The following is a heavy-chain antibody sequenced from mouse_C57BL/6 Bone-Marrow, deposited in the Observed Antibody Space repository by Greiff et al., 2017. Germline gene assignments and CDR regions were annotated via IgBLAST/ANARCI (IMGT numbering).Heavy chain of an antibody. J-gene: IGHJ4*01. V-gene: IGHV3-1*01. D-gene: IGHD1-1*01. Sequence: EVKVEESGPGMVKPSQSLSLTCTVTGYSITSGYDWHWIRHFPGNKLEWMGYISYSGSTNYNPSLKSRISITHDTSKNHFFLKLNSVTTEDTATYYCARAPDDGTPYYYAMDYWGQGTSVTVSS. CDR3: ARAPDDGTPYYYAMDY. CDR2: ISYSGST. CDR1: GYSITSGYD.